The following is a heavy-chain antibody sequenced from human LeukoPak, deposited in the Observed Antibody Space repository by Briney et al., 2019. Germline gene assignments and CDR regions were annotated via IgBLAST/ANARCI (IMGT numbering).Heavy chain of an antibody. CDR3: AKAQSYYYDTSGYYCYFDY. Sequence: GGSLRLSCAASGFTFSSYAMSWVRQAPGKGLEWVSGISGSGGATYHADSVKGRFTISRDNSRNTLQLQMNSLRAEDTAIYYCAKAQSYYYDTSGYYCYFDYWGQGTLVTVSS. CDR2: ISGSGGAT. CDR1: GFTFSSYA. J-gene: IGHJ4*02. V-gene: IGHV3-23*01. D-gene: IGHD3-22*01.